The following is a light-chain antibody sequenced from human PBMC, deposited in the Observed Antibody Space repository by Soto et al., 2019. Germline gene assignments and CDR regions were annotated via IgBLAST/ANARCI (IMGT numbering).Light chain of an antibody. CDR2: DDN. CDR1: SSNIGGNS. J-gene: IGLJ1*01. Sequence: QSVLTLPLSVSPVTRQKVTISCSGSSSNIGGNSVSWYQQLPGTAPKLLIYDDNKRPSGIPDRFSGSKSGTSATLGITGFQAGDEADYYCGSWDSSLSAYVFGTGTKVTVL. CDR3: GSWDSSLSAYV. V-gene: IGLV1-51*01.